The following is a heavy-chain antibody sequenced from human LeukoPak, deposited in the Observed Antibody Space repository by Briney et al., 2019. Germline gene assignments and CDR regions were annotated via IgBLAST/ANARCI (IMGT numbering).Heavy chain of an antibody. V-gene: IGHV4-4*07. D-gene: IGHD6-19*01. CDR2: IYTSGST. CDR3: ARDPYAGYSSGDDDY. CDR1: GGSISNYY. J-gene: IGHJ4*02. Sequence: SETLSLTCTVSGGSISNYYWSWIRQPAGKGLEWIGRIYTSGSTNYNPSLKSRVTMSVDTSKNQFSLKLSSVTAADTAVYYCARDPYAGYSSGDDDYWGQGTLVTVSS.